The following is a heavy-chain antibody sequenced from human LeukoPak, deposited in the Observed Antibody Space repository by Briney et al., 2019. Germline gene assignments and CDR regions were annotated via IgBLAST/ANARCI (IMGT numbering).Heavy chain of an antibody. J-gene: IGHJ4*02. Sequence: SETLSLTCAVSGYSISSGYYWGWIQQPPGKGLEWIGSIYHSGSTYYNPSLKSRVTISVDTSKNQFSLKLSSVTAADTAVYYCARDRTFGDFDYWGQGTLVTVSS. CDR1: GYSISSGYY. V-gene: IGHV4-38-2*02. D-gene: IGHD3-16*01. CDR3: ARDRTFGDFDY. CDR2: IYHSGST.